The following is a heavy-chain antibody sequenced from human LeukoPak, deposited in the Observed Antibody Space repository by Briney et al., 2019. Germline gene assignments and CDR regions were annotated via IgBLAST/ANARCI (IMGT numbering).Heavy chain of an antibody. CDR2: IIPVLSTT. J-gene: IGHJ5*02. CDR1: GGSLSNYA. CDR3: ANSSTTLNVFGP. D-gene: IGHD2-2*01. Sequence: GASVKVSCKTSGGSLSNYAFNWVRQAPGQGLEWMGGIIPVLSTTNYAQKFQGRVTITTDESTNTAYMEMSSLTSEDTAVYFCANSSTTLNVFGPWGQGTLVTVSS. V-gene: IGHV1-69*05.